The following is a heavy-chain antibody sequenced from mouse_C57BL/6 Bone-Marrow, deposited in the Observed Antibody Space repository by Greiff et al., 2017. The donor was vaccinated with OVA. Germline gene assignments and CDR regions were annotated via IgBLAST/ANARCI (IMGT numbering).Heavy chain of an antibody. Sequence: QVQLKQPGAELVMPGASVKLSCKASGYTFTSYWMHWVKQRPGQGLEWIGEIDPSDSYTNYNQKFKGKSTLTVDKSSSTAYMQLSSLTSEDSAVYYCAKGGRGGYFDYWGQGTTLTVSS. J-gene: IGHJ2*01. CDR1: GYTFTSYW. D-gene: IGHD3-3*01. CDR3: AKGGRGGYFDY. V-gene: IGHV1-69*01. CDR2: IDPSDSYT.